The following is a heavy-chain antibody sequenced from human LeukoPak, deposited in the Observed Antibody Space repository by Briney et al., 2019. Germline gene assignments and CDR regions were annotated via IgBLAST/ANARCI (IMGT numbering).Heavy chain of an antibody. D-gene: IGHD6-13*01. CDR3: ARGPYNSSWYDFDY. CDR1: GGSISSYY. Sequence: SETLSLTCTVSGGSISSYYWSWVRQPPGKGLEWIGYIYYSGSTNYNPSLKSRVTISVDTSKTQFSLKLSSVTAADTAVYYCARGPYNSSWYDFDYWGQGTLVTVSS. CDR2: IYYSGST. J-gene: IGHJ4*02. V-gene: IGHV4-59*01.